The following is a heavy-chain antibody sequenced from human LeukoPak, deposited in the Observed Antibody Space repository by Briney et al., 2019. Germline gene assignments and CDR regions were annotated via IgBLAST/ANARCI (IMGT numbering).Heavy chain of an antibody. V-gene: IGHV3-23*01. CDR2: ISGSGGST. J-gene: IGHJ4*02. CDR3: AKDLRSVAGFDY. D-gene: IGHD6-19*01. Sequence: GGTLRLSCSASGFTFSSYTMSWVPQAPGKELKWVSAISGSGGSTYYADSVKGRFTISRDNSKNTLYLQINILKAEATAVYYCAKDLRSVAGFDYWGQGTLVTVSS. CDR1: GFTFSSYT.